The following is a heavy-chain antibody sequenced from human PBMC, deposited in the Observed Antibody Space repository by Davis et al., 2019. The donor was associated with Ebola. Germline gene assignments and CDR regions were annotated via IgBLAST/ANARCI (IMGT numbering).Heavy chain of an antibody. J-gene: IGHJ4*02. D-gene: IGHD1-26*01. CDR2: IIPILGIA. CDR3: ATSAVGAKYDLDY. Sequence: SVKVSCKASGGTFSSYTISWVRQAPGQGLEWMGRIIPILGIANYAQKFQGRVTITADKSTSTAYMELSSLRSDDTAVYYCATSAVGAKYDLDYWGQGTLVTVSS. V-gene: IGHV1-69*02. CDR1: GGTFSSYT.